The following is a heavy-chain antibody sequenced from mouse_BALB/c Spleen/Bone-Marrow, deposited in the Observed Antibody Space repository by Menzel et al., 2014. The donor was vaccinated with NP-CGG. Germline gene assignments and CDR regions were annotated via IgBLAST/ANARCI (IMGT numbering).Heavy chain of an antibody. CDR3: ARLDSSSGCFHS. V-gene: IGHV5-17*02. Sequence: DVMLVESGGGLVQPGGSRKLSCAASGFTFSSFGMHWVRQAPEKGLEWVAYISSGSSTIYYADTVMGRFTISRDNPTNALFLQRTSLRSEDTAMYYCARLDSSSGCFHSWGQGTTLTVSA. CDR1: GFTFSSFG. CDR2: ISSGSSTI. D-gene: IGHD3-2*02. J-gene: IGHJ2*01.